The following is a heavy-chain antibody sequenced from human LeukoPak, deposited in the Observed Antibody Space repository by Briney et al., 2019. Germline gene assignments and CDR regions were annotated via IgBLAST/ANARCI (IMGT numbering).Heavy chain of an antibody. Sequence: SETLSLTCAVYGGSFSGYYWSWIRQPPGKGLEWIGEINHSGSTNYNPSLKSRVTISVDTSKNQFSLKLSSVTAADTAVYYCATTRCSSTSCYTGYYGMDVWGQGTTVTVSS. CDR2: INHSGST. J-gene: IGHJ6*02. CDR3: ATTRCSSTSCYTGYYGMDV. V-gene: IGHV4-34*01. CDR1: GGSFSGYY. D-gene: IGHD2-2*02.